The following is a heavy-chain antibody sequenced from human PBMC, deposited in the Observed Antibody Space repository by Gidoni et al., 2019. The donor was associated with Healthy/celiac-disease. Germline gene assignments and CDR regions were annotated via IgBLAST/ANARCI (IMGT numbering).Heavy chain of an antibody. CDR1: AFTFSSYW. Sequence: EVQLVESGGGVVQPGGSLRPSCAASAFTFSSYWMHWVRQAPGKGLVWVSRINSDGSSTSYADSVKGRFTISRDNAKNTLYLQMNSLRAEDTAVYYCARGIDSSSWLVDYWGQGTLVTVSS. J-gene: IGHJ4*02. D-gene: IGHD6-13*01. CDR2: INSDGSST. V-gene: IGHV3-74*01. CDR3: ARGIDSSSWLVDY.